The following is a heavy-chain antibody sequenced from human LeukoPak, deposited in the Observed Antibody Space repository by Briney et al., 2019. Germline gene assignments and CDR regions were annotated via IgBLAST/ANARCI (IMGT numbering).Heavy chain of an antibody. CDR3: ARGHYGMDV. CDR1: GFTFGDWY. CDR2: ISSVVDSGRTI. J-gene: IGHJ6*02. Sequence: GGSLRLSCAASGFTFGDWYMSWIRQAPGKRLEWVSYISSVVDSGRTIYYADSVKGRFTISRDNAKTSLYLQMNSLRDEDTAVYYCARGHYGMDVWGQGTTVIVS. V-gene: IGHV3-11*01.